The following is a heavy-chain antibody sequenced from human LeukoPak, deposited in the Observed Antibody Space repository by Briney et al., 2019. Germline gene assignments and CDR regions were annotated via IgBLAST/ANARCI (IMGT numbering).Heavy chain of an antibody. CDR1: GFTFSTYA. CDR2: ISGSGGST. CDR3: AKDAPTDYYYYGMDV. V-gene: IGHV3-23*01. Sequence: PGGSLRLPCAASGFTFSTYAITWVRQAPGKGLEWVSAISGSGGSTYYADSVKGRPTISRDNSKNTLYLQMNSLRAEDTAVYYCAKDAPTDYYYYGMDVWGQGTTVTVSS. J-gene: IGHJ6*02.